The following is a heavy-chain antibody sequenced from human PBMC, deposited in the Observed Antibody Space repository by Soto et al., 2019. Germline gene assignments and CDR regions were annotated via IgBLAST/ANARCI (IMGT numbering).Heavy chain of an antibody. CDR3: ARARWENGNYYFDS. D-gene: IGHD1-26*01. V-gene: IGHV1-3*01. Sequence: QVHLVQSGADVKEPGASVRVSCKASGYTFTNYAIQWVRQAPGQRLEWMGWINAGNGDRRYSQKFQGRVTITRDTSATTTYMDLGSLRSEDTALYYCARARWENGNYYFDSWGQGTLVTVSP. CDR2: INAGNGDR. J-gene: IGHJ4*02. CDR1: GYTFTNYA.